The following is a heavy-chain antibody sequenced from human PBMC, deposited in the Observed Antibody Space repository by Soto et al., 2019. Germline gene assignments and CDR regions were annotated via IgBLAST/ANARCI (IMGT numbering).Heavy chain of an antibody. CDR2: ISSDGSDK. J-gene: IGHJ3*02. CDR3: AKGVPSPTQHAFDI. Sequence: QVHLVESGRGVVQPGRSLRLSCAASGFSFSSYDMHWVRQAPGKGLEWVAMISSDGSDKYFSDSVKGRLTISRDNSKNTVSLEMNSLRTKDTAAYYCAKGVPSPTQHAFDIWGQGTMVTVSS. V-gene: IGHV3-30*18. CDR1: GFSFSSYD.